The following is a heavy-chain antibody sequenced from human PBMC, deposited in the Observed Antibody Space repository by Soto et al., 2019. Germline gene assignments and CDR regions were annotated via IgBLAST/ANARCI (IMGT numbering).Heavy chain of an antibody. D-gene: IGHD6-13*01. CDR2: ISYDGSSQ. CDR1: GFSFSLYA. J-gene: IGHJ6*02. Sequence: QLQLVESGGGVVQPGRSLRLSCADSGFSFSLYAIHWVRRAPGKGLEWVAFISYDGSSQYYADSLKGRFTISRDNSKNTVYLQMNSLRAEDPSVYYCASELTAAGTDIYYHGLDVWGQETTVTVSS. CDR3: ASELTAAGTDIYYHGLDV. V-gene: IGHV3-30-3*01.